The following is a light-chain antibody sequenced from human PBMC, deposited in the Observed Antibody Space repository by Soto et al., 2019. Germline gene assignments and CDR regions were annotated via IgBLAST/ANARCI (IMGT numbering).Light chain of an antibody. CDR3: QQRSNWPPIT. CDR2: DAS. CDR1: QSVSSH. J-gene: IGKJ5*01. Sequence: ILLTQSPGTLSLSPVEIATLSCRASQSVSSHLAWYQQKRGQAPRLLIYDASSRASGIPARFSGSGSGTDFTLTISSLEPEDFAVYYCQQRSNWPPITFGQGTRLEIK. V-gene: IGKV3-11*01.